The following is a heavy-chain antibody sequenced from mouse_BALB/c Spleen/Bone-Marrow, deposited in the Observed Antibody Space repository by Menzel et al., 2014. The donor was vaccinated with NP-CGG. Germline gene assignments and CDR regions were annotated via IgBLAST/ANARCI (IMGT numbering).Heavy chain of an antibody. CDR1: GFNIKDTC. J-gene: IGHJ4*01. CDR3: AEITTAAYYVMDF. Sequence: LVESGAELVKPGASVKLSCTASGFNIKDTCMHWVKQRPEQGLEWIVRIDPANGNIKYDSKFQGKATITADTSCNPASLQLSGLTSEDTAVYYCAEITTAAYYVMDFCGQGTSVIVSS. D-gene: IGHD1-2*01. CDR2: IDPANGNI. V-gene: IGHV14-3*02.